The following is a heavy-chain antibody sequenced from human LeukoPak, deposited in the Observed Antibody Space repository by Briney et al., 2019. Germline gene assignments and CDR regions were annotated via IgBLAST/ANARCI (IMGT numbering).Heavy chain of an antibody. CDR2: ISGSGGST. D-gene: IGHD3-3*01. J-gene: IGHJ4*02. V-gene: IGHV3-23*01. CDR1: GFTFSSYA. Sequence: QPGGSLRLSCAASGFTFSSYAMSWVRQAPGKGLEWVSAISGSGGSTYYADSVKGRFTISRDNSKNTLYLQMNSLRAEDTAVYYCAVTNYDFWSGPFDYWGQGTLVTVSS. CDR3: AVTNYDFWSGPFDY.